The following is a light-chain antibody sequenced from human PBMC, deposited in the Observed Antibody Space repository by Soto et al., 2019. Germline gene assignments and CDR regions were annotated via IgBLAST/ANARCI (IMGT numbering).Light chain of an antibody. V-gene: IGLV2-14*01. CDR1: SSDVGGYKY. CDR2: EVS. J-gene: IGLJ3*02. CDR3: SSFSSTTTLLV. Sequence: QSALTQPASVSGSPGQSITISCTGTSSDVGGYKYVSWYQQHPDKAPKLIIFEVSNRPSGISSRFSGSKSGNTASLTISGLQAEDEADYYCSSFSSTTTLLVFGGGTKLTVL.